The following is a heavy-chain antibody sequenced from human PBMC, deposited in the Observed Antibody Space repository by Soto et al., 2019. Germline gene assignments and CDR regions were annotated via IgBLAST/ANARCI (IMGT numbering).Heavy chain of an antibody. CDR3: ARASGATTGAFDI. V-gene: IGHV3-33*01. J-gene: IGHJ3*02. D-gene: IGHD1-26*01. Sequence: GESLKISCAASGFTFSSYGVHWVRQAPGKGLEWVAIIFYDANNKYYADSVKGRFTISRDNSKNTLYLQMNSLRAEDTAVYYCARASGATTGAFDIWGQGTTVTVSS. CDR1: GFTFSSYG. CDR2: IFYDANNK.